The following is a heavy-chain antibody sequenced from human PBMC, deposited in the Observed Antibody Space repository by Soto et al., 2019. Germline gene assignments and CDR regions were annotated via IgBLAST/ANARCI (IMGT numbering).Heavy chain of an antibody. J-gene: IGHJ6*02. D-gene: IGHD2-2*01. V-gene: IGHV1-18*01. CDR1: GYTFTSYG. CDR3: ARDWEEYQLPYGMDV. Sequence: ASVKVSCKASGYTFTSYGISRVRQAPGQGLEWMGWISAYNGNTNYAQKLQGRVTMTTDTSTSTAYMELRSLRSDDTAVYYCARDWEEYQLPYGMDVWGQGTTVTVSS. CDR2: ISAYNGNT.